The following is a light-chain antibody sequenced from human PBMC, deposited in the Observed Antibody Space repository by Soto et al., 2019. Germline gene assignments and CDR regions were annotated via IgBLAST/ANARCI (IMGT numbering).Light chain of an antibody. V-gene: IGLV1-44*01. CDR3: AVWDDRLNGPV. CDR1: SSNLGSNS. J-gene: IGLJ3*02. Sequence: QSVLTQPPSASGTPGQRVSISCSGSSSNLGSNSVNWYQHLPGTAPKLLISSNNQRPSWVPDRFSGSKSGTSASLAISGLQSEDEADYYCAVWDDRLNGPVFGGGTKLTVL. CDR2: SNN.